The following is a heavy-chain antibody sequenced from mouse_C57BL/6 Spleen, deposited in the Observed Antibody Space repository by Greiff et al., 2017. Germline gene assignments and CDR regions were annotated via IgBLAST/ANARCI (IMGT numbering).Heavy chain of an antibody. V-gene: IGHV1-64*01. CDR1: GYTFTSYW. J-gene: IGHJ1*03. D-gene: IGHD3-1*01. CDR2: IHPNSGST. CDR3: ARGGLSGNGWYFDV. Sequence: QVQLKQPGAELVKPGASVKLSCKASGYTFTSYWMHWVKQRPGQGLEWIGMIHPNSGSTNYNEKFKSKATLTVDKSSSTAYMQLSSLTSEDSAVYYCARGGLSGNGWYFDVWGTGTTVTVSS.